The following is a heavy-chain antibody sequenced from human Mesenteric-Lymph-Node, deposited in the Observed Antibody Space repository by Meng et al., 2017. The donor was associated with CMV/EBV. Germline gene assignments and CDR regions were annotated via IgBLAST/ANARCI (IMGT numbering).Heavy chain of an antibody. CDR3: ARSYCGSSSCYNPVGVGMDV. J-gene: IGHJ6*02. CDR2: INPDSGAT. V-gene: IGHV1-2*02. Sequence: ASVKVSCKTSGYTFTGHYMHWVRQAPGRGLEWMGWINPDSGATNYAQKFQGRVTMTRDTSIRTAYMDLSSLRYDDTAVYYCARSYCGSSSCYNPVGVGMDVWGQGTTVTVSS. D-gene: IGHD3-10*01. CDR1: GYTFTGHY.